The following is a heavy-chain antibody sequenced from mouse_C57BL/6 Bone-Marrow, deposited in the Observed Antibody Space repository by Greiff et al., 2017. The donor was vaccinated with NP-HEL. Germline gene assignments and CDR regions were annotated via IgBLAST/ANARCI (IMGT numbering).Heavy chain of an antibody. CDR1: GYTFTSYG. J-gene: IGHJ2*01. D-gene: IGHD1-1*01. CDR3: ARDGLLPDY. V-gene: IGHV1-81*01. Sequence: VQLQQSGAELARPGASVKLSCKASGYTFTSYGISWVKQRTGQGLAWIGEISPSSSNTYYTEKFTGKAPLTADTSSSTAYMELRSLTSEDSAVYFCARDGLLPDYWGQGTTLTVSS. CDR2: ISPSSSNT.